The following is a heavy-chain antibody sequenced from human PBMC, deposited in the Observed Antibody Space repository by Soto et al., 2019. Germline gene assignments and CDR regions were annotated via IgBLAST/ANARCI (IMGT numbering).Heavy chain of an antibody. D-gene: IGHD2-8*01. CDR2: IYYSGST. V-gene: IGHV4-59*01. J-gene: IGHJ4*02. CDR1: GGSISSYY. CDR3: ERANLCTNGVCYTRFDY. Sequence: SETLSLTCTVSGGSISSYYWSWIRQPPGKGLEWIGYIYYSGSTNYNPSLKSRVTISVDTSKNQFSLKLSSVTAADTAVYYCERANLCTNGVCYTRFDYWGQGTLVTVSS.